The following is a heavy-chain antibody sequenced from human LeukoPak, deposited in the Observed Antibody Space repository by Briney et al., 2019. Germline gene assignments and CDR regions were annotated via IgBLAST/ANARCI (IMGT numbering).Heavy chain of an antibody. J-gene: IGHJ4*02. Sequence: ASVKVSCKASGYTFTSYYMHWVRRAPGQGLEWMGIINPRGGSTSYAQKFQGRVTMTRDTSTSTVYMELSSLRSEDTAVYYCARERGSGRTFDNWGQGTLVTVSS. CDR1: GYTFTSYY. V-gene: IGHV1-46*01. D-gene: IGHD2-15*01. CDR3: ARERGSGRTFDN. CDR2: INPRGGST.